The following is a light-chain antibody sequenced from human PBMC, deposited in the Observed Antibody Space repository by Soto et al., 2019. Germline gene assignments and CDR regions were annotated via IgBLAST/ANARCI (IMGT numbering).Light chain of an antibody. CDR1: SSDVGNYNL. V-gene: IGLV2-23*02. CDR2: EVS. J-gene: IGLJ1*01. Sequence: QSALTQPASMSGSPGQPITISCSGTSSDVGNYNLVSWYQQYPGKAPKLIIYEVSKRPSGASTRFYGSKSVNTASLTISGLQAEDEADYYCCSYAGTSTLGYVFGTGTKLTVL. CDR3: CSYAGTSTLGYV.